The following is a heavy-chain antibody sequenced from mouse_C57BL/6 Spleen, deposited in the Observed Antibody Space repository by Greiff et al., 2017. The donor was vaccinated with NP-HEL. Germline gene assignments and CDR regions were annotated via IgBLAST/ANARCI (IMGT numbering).Heavy chain of an antibody. D-gene: IGHD1-1*01. CDR1: GYSFTGYY. CDR2: INPSTGGT. J-gene: IGHJ2*01. V-gene: IGHV1-42*01. Sequence: VQLQQSGPELVKPGASVKISCKASGYSFTGYYMNWVKQSPEKSLEWIGEINPSTGGTTYNQKFKAKATLTVDKSSSTAYMQLKSLTSEDSAVYYCARSRDYYGSLDYWGQGTTLTVSS. CDR3: ARSRDYYGSLDY.